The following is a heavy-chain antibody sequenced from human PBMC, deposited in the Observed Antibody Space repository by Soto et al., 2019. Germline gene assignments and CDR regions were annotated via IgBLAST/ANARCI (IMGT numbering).Heavy chain of an antibody. CDR1: GYSFTSYW. CDR3: AGSWRYSSSWYPPFFDY. CDR2: IYPGDSDT. V-gene: IGHV5-51*01. D-gene: IGHD6-13*01. Sequence: PGESLKISCKGSGYSFTSYWIGWVRQMPGKGLEWMGIIYPGDSDTRYSPSFQGQVTISADKSISTAYLQWSSLKASDTAMYYGAGSWRYSSSWYPPFFDYWGQGTLVTVYS. J-gene: IGHJ4*02.